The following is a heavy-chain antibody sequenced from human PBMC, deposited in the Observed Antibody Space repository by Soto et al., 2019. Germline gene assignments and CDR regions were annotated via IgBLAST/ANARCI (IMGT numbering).Heavy chain of an antibody. CDR2: IYYSGST. V-gene: IGHV4-31*03. Sequence: PSETLSLTCTVSGGSISSGGYYWSWIRQHPGKGLEWIGYIYYSGSTYYNPSLKSRVTISVDTSKNQFSLKLSSVTAADTAVYYCARGGVINSYYYYYGMDVWGQGTTVTVSS. J-gene: IGHJ6*02. CDR1: GGSISSGGYY. D-gene: IGHD3-10*01. CDR3: ARGGVINSYYYYYGMDV.